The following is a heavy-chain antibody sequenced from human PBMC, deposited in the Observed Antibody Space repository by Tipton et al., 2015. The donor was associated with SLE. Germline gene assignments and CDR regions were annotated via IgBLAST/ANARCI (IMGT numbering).Heavy chain of an antibody. CDR3: ARDSPTVGFDF. J-gene: IGHJ4*02. V-gene: IGHV4-38-2*02. CDR1: GYSISSGHY. CDR2: ISHSGNT. Sequence: TLSLTCAVSGYSISSGHYWGWIRQPPGKGLEWIGSISHSGNTYYNPSLKSRVSMSIDTSKNQVFLRLSSVTAADTAVYYCARDSPTVGFDFWGQGTLVTVSS. D-gene: IGHD1-26*01.